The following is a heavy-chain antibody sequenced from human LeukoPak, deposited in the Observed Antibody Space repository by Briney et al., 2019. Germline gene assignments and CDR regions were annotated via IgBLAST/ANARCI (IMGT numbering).Heavy chain of an antibody. CDR3: ARLNGHYSRGVDY. CDR1: GFTLSDYH. V-gene: IGHV3-11*01. D-gene: IGHD2-15*01. CDR2: ISSSAYTM. Sequence: PGGSLRLSCEASGFTLSDYHMSWIRQAPGKGLEWVSQISSSAYTMHHANSVKDRFTISRDNAKNSLSLQMNSLRADDTAVYYCARLNGHYSRGVDYWGQGTLVTVSS. J-gene: IGHJ4*01.